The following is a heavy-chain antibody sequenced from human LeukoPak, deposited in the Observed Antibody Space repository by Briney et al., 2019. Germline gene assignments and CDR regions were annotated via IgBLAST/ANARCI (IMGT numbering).Heavy chain of an antibody. V-gene: IGHV4-34*01. J-gene: IGHJ4*02. Sequence: PSETLSLTCAVYGGSFSGYYWSWIRQPPGKGLEWIGEINHSGSTNYNPSLKSRVTISVDTSKNQFSLKLSSVTAADTAVYYCARAASNYGDYGRFDYWGQGTLVTVSS. CDR2: INHSGST. CDR3: ARAASNYGDYGRFDY. D-gene: IGHD4-17*01. CDR1: GGSFSGYY.